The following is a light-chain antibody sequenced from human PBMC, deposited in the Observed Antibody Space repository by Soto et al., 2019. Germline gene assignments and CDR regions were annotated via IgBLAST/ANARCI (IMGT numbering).Light chain of an antibody. J-gene: IGKJ5*01. Sequence: SPGTLSLSPGERATLSCRASQSVSSIFLAWYQQKHGQAPRLLIYAASSRATGIPDRFSGSGSGTDFTLTISRLEPEDFAVYYCQQYVSSRYTFGQGTRLEIK. CDR2: AAS. CDR3: QQYVSSRYT. V-gene: IGKV3-20*01. CDR1: QSVSSIF.